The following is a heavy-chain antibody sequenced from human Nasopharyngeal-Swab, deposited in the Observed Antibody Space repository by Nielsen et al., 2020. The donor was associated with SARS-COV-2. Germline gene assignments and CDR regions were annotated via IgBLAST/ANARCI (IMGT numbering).Heavy chain of an antibody. Sequence: GGSLRLSCAASGFTFSSYGMHWVRQAPGKGLEWVAVISYDGSNKYYADSVKGRFTISRDNSKNTLYLQMNSLRAEDTAVYYCARGENLMLDWNYLPPVDYWGQGTLVTVSS. CDR1: GFTFSSYG. CDR3: ARGENLMLDWNYLPPVDY. CDR2: ISYDGSNK. V-gene: IGHV3-30*03. J-gene: IGHJ4*02. D-gene: IGHD1-7*01.